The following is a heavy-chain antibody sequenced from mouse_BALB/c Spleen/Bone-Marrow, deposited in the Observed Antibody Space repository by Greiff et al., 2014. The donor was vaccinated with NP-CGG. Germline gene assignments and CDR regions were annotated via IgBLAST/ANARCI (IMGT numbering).Heavy chain of an antibody. Sequence: EVKLQESGPELVKPGASVKMFCKASGYTFTSYVMHWVKQKPGQGLEWIGYINPYNDGTKYNEKFKGKAILTSDKSSSTAYMELSSLTSEGSAVYYCARGSSWAMDYWGQGTSVTVSS. CDR3: ARGSSWAMDY. D-gene: IGHD1-1*01. CDR2: INPYNDGT. CDR1: GYTFTSYV. V-gene: IGHV1-14*01. J-gene: IGHJ4*01.